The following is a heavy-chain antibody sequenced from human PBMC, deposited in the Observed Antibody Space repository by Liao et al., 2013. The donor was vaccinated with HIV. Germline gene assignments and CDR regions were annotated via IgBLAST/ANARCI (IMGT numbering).Heavy chain of an antibody. CDR2: IYSSGSA. CDR3: ARTDQYYDFWNGYENWFDP. CDR1: GVSISSYY. Sequence: QVQLQESGPGLVKPSETLFLTCSVSGVSISSYYWSWIRQPAGKGLEWIGRIYSSGSANYNPSLKSRVTMSVDTSKNQFSLKLSSVTAADTAVYYCARTDQYYDFWNGYENWFDPWGQGTLVTVSS. D-gene: IGHD3-3*01. J-gene: IGHJ5*02. V-gene: IGHV4-4*07.